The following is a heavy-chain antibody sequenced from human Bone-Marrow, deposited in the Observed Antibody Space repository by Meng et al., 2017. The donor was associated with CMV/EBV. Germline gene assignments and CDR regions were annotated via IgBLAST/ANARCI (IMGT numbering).Heavy chain of an antibody. CDR1: GFTFDDYT. V-gene: IGHV3-43*01. CDR2: ISWDGGST. CDR3: AKDRGDSPYCDGDCYSGWFDP. J-gene: IGHJ5*02. D-gene: IGHD2-21*01. Sequence: GGSLRLSCAASGFTFDDYTMHWVRQAPGKGLEWVSLISWDGGSTYYADSVKGRFTISRDNSKNSLYLQMNSLRTEDTALYYCAKDRGDSPYCDGDCYSGWFDPWGQGTLVTVSS.